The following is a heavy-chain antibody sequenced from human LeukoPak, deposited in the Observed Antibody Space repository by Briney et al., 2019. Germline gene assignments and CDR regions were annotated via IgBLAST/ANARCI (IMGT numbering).Heavy chain of an antibody. J-gene: IGHJ4*02. D-gene: IGHD3-9*01. V-gene: IGHV1-18*04. Sequence: GASVKVSCKASGYTFTDYYIHWVRQAPGQGLEWMGWISAYNGNTNYAQKLQGRVTMTTDTSTSTAYMELRSLRSDDTAVYYCARDRTLTGYALDYWGQGTLVTVSS. CDR1: GYTFTDYY. CDR2: ISAYNGNT. CDR3: ARDRTLTGYALDY.